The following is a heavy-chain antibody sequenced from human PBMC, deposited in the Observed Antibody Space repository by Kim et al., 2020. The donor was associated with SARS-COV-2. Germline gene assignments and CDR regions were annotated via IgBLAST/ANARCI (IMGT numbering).Heavy chain of an antibody. CDR3: AKNRGSFDFGESHHLDY. CDR2: ISYDGSKT. CDR1: GFAFNNHG. D-gene: IGHD3-10*01. J-gene: IGHJ4*02. Sequence: GGSLRLSCAASGFAFNNHGMHWVRQAPGKGLEWVALISYDGSKTYYADSVRGRFTVSRDNSKNTLYLQMNTLRPEDTAVYYCAKNRGSFDFGESHHLDYWGQGTVVTVSS. V-gene: IGHV3-30*18.